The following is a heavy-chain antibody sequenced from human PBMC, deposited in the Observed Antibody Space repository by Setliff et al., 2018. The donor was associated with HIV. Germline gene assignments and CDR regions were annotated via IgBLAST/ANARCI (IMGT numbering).Heavy chain of an antibody. CDR2: INPNSGGT. Sequence: AASVKVSCKASGYIFTDYYMHWVRQAPGQELGWMGRINPNSGGTNYAQKFQGRVTMTRDTSISTAYTELSSLRSEDTAVYYCATGVGVVPAARVNPYYYYDMDVWGKGTTVTVSS. V-gene: IGHV1-2*06. CDR1: GYIFTDYY. D-gene: IGHD2-2*01. J-gene: IGHJ6*03. CDR3: ATGVGVVPAARVNPYYYYDMDV.